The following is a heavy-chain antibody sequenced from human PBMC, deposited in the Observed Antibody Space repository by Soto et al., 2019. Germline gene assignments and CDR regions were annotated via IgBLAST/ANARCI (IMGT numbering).Heavy chain of an antibody. CDR1: GYTFTSYG. Sequence: QVQLVQSGAEVKKPGASVKVSCKASGYTFTSYGISWVRQAPGQGLEWMGWISAYNGNTNYAQKLQGRVTMTTDTSTSKAYMELRSLRSDDTAVYYCARDLWWLERHTPLPFDYWGQGTLVTVSS. CDR2: ISAYNGNT. CDR3: ARDLWWLERHTPLPFDY. J-gene: IGHJ4*02. V-gene: IGHV1-18*04. D-gene: IGHD1-1*01.